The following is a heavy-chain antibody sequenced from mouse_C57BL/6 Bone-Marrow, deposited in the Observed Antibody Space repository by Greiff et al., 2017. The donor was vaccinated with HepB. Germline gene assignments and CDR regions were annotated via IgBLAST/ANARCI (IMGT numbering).Heavy chain of an antibody. J-gene: IGHJ4*01. CDR2: ISSGSSTI. D-gene: IGHD3-2*02. CDR1: GFTFSDYG. CDR3: AKRLMLFYAMDY. Sequence: EVQLVESGGGLVKPGGSLKLSCAASGFTFSDYGMHWVRQAPEKGLEWVAYISSGSSTIYYADTVKGRFTISRDNAKNTLFLQMTSLRSEDTAMYYCAKRLMLFYAMDYWGQGTSVTVSS. V-gene: IGHV5-17*01.